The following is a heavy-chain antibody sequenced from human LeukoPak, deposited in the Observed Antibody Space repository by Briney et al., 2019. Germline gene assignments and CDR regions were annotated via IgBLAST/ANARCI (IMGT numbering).Heavy chain of an antibody. V-gene: IGHV3-21*01. D-gene: IGHD1-26*01. CDR3: ATESSGALDY. CDR1: GFSFSSTS. CDR2: IDTSSYT. Sequence: GGSLRLSCATSGFSFSSTSLNWVRQAPGKGLQYVSSIDTSSYTYYADSVKGRFTISRDNAKNSLYLQMNSLRAEDTSVYYCATESSGALDYWGQGTLVTVSS. J-gene: IGHJ4*02.